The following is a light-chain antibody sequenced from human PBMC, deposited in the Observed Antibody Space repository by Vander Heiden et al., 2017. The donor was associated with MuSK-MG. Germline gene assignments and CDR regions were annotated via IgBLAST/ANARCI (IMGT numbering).Light chain of an antibody. J-gene: IGKJ4*01. CDR1: RSISSY. CDR3: QQSYSTPPVT. V-gene: IGKV1-39*01. CDR2: AAS. Sequence: DIQMTQPPSSLSSAVADGGTITCRASRSISSYLKWYQQKPGKAPKLLLYAASSLQSGVPSSFSRSGSATDFTLTSSSRQPEDFATYYCQQSYSTPPVTFGGGTKVEIK.